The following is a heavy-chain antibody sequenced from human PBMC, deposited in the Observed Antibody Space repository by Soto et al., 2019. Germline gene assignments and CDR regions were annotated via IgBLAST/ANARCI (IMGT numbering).Heavy chain of an antibody. CDR3: ARDWRGAEGFDP. Sequence: GASVKVSCKVSGYIFTSYGISWVRQAPGQGLGWMGWINAGNGNTKYSQKFQGRVTITRDTSASTAYMELSSLRSDDTAVYFCARDWRGAEGFDPWGQGTLVTVSS. CDR1: GYIFTSYG. V-gene: IGHV1-18*01. CDR2: INAGNGNT. D-gene: IGHD3-3*01. J-gene: IGHJ5*02.